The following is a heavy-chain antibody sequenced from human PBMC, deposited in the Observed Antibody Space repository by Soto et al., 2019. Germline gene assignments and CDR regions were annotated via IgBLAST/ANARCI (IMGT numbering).Heavy chain of an antibody. V-gene: IGHV4-34*01. J-gene: IGHJ3*02. Sequence: QVQLQQWGAGLLKPSETLSLTCAVYGGSFSGYYWSWIRQPPGKGLEWIGEINHSGSTNYNPSLKSRFTISVDTSKNQFSLKLSSVTAADTAVYYCAGGFRSRQKIVVVAFDIWGEGTMVTVSS. CDR3: AGGFRSRQKIVVVAFDI. D-gene: IGHD2-15*01. CDR1: GGSFSGYY. CDR2: INHSGST.